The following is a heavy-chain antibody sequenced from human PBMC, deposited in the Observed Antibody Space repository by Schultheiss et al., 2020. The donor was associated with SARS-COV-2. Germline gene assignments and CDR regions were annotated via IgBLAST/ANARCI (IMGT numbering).Heavy chain of an antibody. CDR2: INHSGST. J-gene: IGHJ4*02. D-gene: IGHD6-19*01. Sequence: SETLSLTCTVSGGSISSGGYYWSWIRQPPGKGLEWIGEINHSGSTNYNPSLKSRVTISVDTSKNQFSLKLSSVTAADTAVYYCARASGWYDYWGQGTLVTVSS. CDR1: GGSISSGGYY. CDR3: ARASGWYDY. V-gene: IGHV4-39*07.